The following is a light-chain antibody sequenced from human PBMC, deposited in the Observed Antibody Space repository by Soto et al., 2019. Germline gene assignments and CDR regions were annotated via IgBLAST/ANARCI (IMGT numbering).Light chain of an antibody. Sequence: ENVLTQSPGTLSLSPGERATLSCRASQSVSSSYLAWYQQKPGQAPRLIIYGASSRATGIPARFSGSGSGTEFTLTISSLQSEDVATYYRQHYNSYSEALGQGTKVDIK. J-gene: IGKJ1*01. CDR3: QHYNSYSEA. CDR1: QSVSSSY. CDR2: GAS. V-gene: IGKV3-20*01.